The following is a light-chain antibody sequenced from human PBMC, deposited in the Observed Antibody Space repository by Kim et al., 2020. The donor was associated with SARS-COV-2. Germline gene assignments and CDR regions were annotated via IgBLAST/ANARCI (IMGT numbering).Light chain of an antibody. V-gene: IGLV3-9*01. CDR1: NIEKKN. Sequence: VALGQTATMPCGGNNIEKKNVHWYHQRPGQAPVLVMYRDENRPSGIPERLSGSNSGNTATLTISRVEAGDEGEYYCQVWDNRAVVFGGGTQLTVL. J-gene: IGLJ2*01. CDR2: RDE. CDR3: QVWDNRAVV.